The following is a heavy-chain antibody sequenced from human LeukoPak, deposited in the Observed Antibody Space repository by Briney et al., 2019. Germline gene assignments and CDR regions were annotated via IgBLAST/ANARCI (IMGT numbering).Heavy chain of an antibody. CDR2: IYTSGST. CDR1: GGSISSGSYY. V-gene: IGHV4-61*02. J-gene: IGHJ6*03. CDR3: ARGIVVVAQLGFYFYYMDV. Sequence: SETLSLTCTVSGGSISSGSYYWSWIRQPAGKGLEWIGRIYTSGSTNYNPSLKSRITISVDTSKNQFSLKLSSVTAADTAVYYCARGIVVVAQLGFYFYYMDVWGKGTTVTISS. D-gene: IGHD2-15*01.